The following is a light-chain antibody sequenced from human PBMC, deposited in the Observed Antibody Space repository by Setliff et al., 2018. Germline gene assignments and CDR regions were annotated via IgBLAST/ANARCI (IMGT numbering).Light chain of an antibody. Sequence: QSVLAQSPSASASPGQRVTMSCSGSSSNTGKNYVYWYQQFPGTAPKLLIYNNNQRPSGVPDRFSGSKSGTSASLAISGLRSDDEADYYCAAWDDSLRGDVFGSGTKGTVL. CDR3: AAWDDSLRGDV. V-gene: IGLV1-47*01. CDR1: SSNTGKNY. J-gene: IGLJ1*01. CDR2: NNN.